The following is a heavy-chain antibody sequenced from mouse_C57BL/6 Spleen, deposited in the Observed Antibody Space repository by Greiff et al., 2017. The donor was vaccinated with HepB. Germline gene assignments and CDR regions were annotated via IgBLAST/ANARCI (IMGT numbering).Heavy chain of an antibody. CDR1: GYAFSSSW. CDR2: IYPGDGDT. V-gene: IGHV1-82*01. J-gene: IGHJ2*01. D-gene: IGHD2-2*01. Sequence: VQLQQSGPELVKPGASVKISCKASGYAFSSSWMNWVKQRPGKGLEWIGRIYPGDGDTNYNGKFKGKATLTADKSSSTAYMQLSSLTSEDSAVYFCARAGYDAGDYFDYWGQGTTLTVSS. CDR3: ARAGYDAGDYFDY.